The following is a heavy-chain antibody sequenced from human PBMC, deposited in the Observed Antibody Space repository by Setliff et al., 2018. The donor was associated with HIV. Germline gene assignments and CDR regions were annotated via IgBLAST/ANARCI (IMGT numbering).Heavy chain of an antibody. D-gene: IGHD3-3*01. J-gene: IGHJ4*02. Sequence: ASVKVSCKASGYTFTGYYMHWVRQAPGQGLEWMGWINPNSGGTNYAQKFQGRVTMARDTSTTTVYMDLSSLTSEDTAVYFCVRDRGDATIFSWGHYFDYWGPGTQVTVSS. CDR2: INPNSGGT. V-gene: IGHV1-2*02. CDR1: GYTFTGYY. CDR3: VRDRGDATIFSWGHYFDY.